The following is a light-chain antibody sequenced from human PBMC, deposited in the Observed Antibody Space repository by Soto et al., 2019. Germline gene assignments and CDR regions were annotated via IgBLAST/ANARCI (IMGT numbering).Light chain of an antibody. CDR3: QQRSNWPPALT. V-gene: IGKV3-11*01. Sequence: EIVLTQSPATLSLSPGERATLSCRASQSVSSYLAWYQQKPGQAPRLLIYDASNRATGIPARFSGSGSGTDFTLPLSSLEPEDFAVYYCQQRSNWPPALTFGGGTKVEIK. CDR2: DAS. J-gene: IGKJ4*01. CDR1: QSVSSY.